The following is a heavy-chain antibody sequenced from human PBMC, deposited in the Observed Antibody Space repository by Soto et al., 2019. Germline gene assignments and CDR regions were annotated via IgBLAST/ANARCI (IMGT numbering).Heavy chain of an antibody. CDR3: ASMPLLYRSSTSCYRRKRNWFDH. Sequence: SETLSLTCAVYGGSFSGYYWSWIRQPPGKGLEWIGETNHSGSTNYNPSLKSRVTISVDTSKNQFSLKLSSVTAADTAVYYCASMPLLYRSSTSCYRRKRNWFDHWGQGTLVTVFS. V-gene: IGHV4-34*01. CDR2: TNHSGST. CDR1: GGSFSGYY. D-gene: IGHD2-2*01. J-gene: IGHJ5*02.